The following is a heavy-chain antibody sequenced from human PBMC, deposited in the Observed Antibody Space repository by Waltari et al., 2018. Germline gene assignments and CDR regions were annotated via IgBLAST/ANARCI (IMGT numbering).Heavy chain of an antibody. CDR2: ISSSGSTI. V-gene: IGHV3-48*03. CDR3: ARLGSGYCSSTSCFSSYFDY. D-gene: IGHD2-2*01. CDR1: GFTFSSYE. J-gene: IGHJ4*02. Sequence: EVQLVESGGGLVQPGGSLRLSCAASGFTFSSYEMNWVRQAPGKGLEWVSYISSSGSTIYYADSVKGRFTISRDNAKNSLYLQMNSLRAEDTAVYYCARLGSGYCSSTSCFSSYFDYWGQGTLVTVSS.